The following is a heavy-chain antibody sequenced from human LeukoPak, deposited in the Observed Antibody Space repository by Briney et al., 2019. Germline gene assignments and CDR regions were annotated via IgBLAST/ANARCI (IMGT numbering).Heavy chain of an antibody. CDR2: ISDSGSTI. Sequence: GGSLRLSCAASRFTFRSYKMNWVRQAPGKGLEWFSYISDSGSTIYYADSVKGRFTISRDNAKNSQYLQMTSLRAEDTALYYCARVHSSSWYVSVPSIYYYYYMDVWGKGTTVTVSS. V-gene: IGHV3-48*03. D-gene: IGHD6-13*01. CDR3: ARVHSSSWYVSVPSIYYYYYMDV. J-gene: IGHJ6*03. CDR1: RFTFRSYK.